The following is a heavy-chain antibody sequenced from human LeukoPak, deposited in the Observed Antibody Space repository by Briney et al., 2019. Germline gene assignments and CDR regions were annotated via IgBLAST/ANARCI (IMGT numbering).Heavy chain of an antibody. D-gene: IGHD3-10*01. Sequence: SETLSLTCAVYGGSFSGYYWSWIRQPPGKGLEWIGEINHSGSTNYNPSLKSRVTISVDTSKNQFSLKLSSVTAADTAVYYCARHLGLLWFGFDYWGQGTLVTVSS. J-gene: IGHJ4*02. V-gene: IGHV4-34*01. CDR3: ARHLGLLWFGFDY. CDR2: INHSGST. CDR1: GGSFSGYY.